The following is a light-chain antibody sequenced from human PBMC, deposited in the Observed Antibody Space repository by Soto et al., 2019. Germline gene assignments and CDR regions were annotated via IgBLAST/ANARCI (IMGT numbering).Light chain of an antibody. CDR2: GAS. CDR1: QSVSSN. Sequence: IVMTQSPATLSVSPWERATLSCRASQSVSSNLAWYQQKPGQAPRLLIYGASTRATGIPARFSGSGSGTEFTLTISRLEPEDFAVYYCQQYGSSPTTFGQGTKVE. V-gene: IGKV3-15*01. J-gene: IGKJ1*01. CDR3: QQYGSSPTT.